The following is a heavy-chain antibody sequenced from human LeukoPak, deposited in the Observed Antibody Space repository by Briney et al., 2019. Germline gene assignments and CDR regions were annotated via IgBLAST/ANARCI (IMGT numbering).Heavy chain of an antibody. J-gene: IGHJ4*02. V-gene: IGHV1-18*01. D-gene: IGHD4-23*01. CDR3: ARDSTTVVIMNGLRSPVEY. CDR1: GSIFNTYG. CDR2: ISTYSENT. Sequence: ASVRVSCKASGSIFNTYGISWVRRAPGRGLEWMGRISTYSENTNYAQDFQGRVTMTTDTSTSTAYMELRGLKSDDTAVYYCARDSTTVVIMNGLRSPVEYWGQGTLVTVSS.